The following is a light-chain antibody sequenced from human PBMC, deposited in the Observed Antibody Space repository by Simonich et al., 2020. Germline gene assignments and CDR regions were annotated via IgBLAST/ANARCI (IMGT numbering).Light chain of an antibody. J-gene: IGLJ3*02. CDR3: CSYAGSSTWV. V-gene: IGLV2-23*01. CDR1: SSDVGSYNL. CDR2: EGS. Sequence: QSALTQPASVSGSPGQSITISCTGTSSDVGSYNLVSWYQQNPGKAPKLMIYEGSKLPAGVSNRFSGSKSGNTASLTISGLQAEDEADYYCCSYAGSSTWVFGGGTKLTVL.